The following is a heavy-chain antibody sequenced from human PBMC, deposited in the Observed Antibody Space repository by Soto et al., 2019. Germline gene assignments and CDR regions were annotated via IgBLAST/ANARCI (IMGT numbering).Heavy chain of an antibody. D-gene: IGHD2-2*01. CDR3: ARHGRYCSSTSCEFAY. V-gene: IGHV4-59*01. J-gene: IGHJ4*02. CDR1: GGSISSYY. CDR2: IYYSGST. Sequence: SETLSLTCTVSGGSISSYYWSWIRQPPGKGLEWIGYIYYSGSTNYNPSLKSRVTISVDTSKNQFSLKLSSVTAADTAVYYCARHGRYCSSTSCEFAYWGQGTLVTVYS.